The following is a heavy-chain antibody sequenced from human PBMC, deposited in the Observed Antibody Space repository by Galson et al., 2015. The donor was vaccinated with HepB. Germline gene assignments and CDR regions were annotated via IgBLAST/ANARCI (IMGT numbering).Heavy chain of an antibody. V-gene: IGHV3-43*02. D-gene: IGHD1-26*01. CDR2: IEIGGIK. J-gene: IGHJ4*02. Sequence: SLRLSCAVSGFSIDSLFMTWIRQAPGKGLEFVSIIEIGGIKHYAGSVKGRFTISRDNSKTSLYLQMNSLRTEDSALYYCTKDTGSHSGTYYSNWGQGTLVTVSS. CDR1: GFSIDSLF. CDR3: TKDTGSHSGTYYSN.